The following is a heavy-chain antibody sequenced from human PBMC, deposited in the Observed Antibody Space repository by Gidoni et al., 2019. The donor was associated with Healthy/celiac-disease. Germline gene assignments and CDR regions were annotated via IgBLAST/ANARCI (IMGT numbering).Heavy chain of an antibody. D-gene: IGHD2-8*01. Sequence: QVQLQQWGAGLLKPSETLSLTCAVYGGSFSGYSRSWIRQPPGKGLEWIGEINHSGSTNYNPSLKSRVTISVDTSKNQFSLKLSSVTAADTTVYYCARRRKGYCTNGVCPLGYYYYMDVWGKGTTVTVSS. V-gene: IGHV4-34*01. CDR1: GGSFSGYS. CDR3: ARRRKGYCTNGVCPLGYYYYMDV. J-gene: IGHJ6*03. CDR2: INHSGST.